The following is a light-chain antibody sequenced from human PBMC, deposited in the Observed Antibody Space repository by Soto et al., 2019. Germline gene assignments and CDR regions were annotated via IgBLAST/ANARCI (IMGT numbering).Light chain of an antibody. J-gene: IGLJ1*01. Sequence: QSVLTQPPSASGSPGQAVTISCTGTSRDIGGYDFVSWYQVRPGEAPQLIIYNVNGRPSGVPRRFSGSKSGNTASLTVSGLQAVDEADYYCSSYTSSSTPYVFGTGTKVTVL. CDR2: NVN. CDR1: SRDIGGYDF. V-gene: IGLV2-8*01. CDR3: SSYTSSSTPYV.